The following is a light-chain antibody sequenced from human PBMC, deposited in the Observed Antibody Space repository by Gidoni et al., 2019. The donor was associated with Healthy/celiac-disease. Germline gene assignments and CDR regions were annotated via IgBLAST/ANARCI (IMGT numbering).Light chain of an antibody. CDR2: AAS. J-gene: IGKJ4*01. CDR3: QQRYSTPPLT. CDR1: QSISSS. Sequence: DIQSTHSPSSLSASVGDRVTVTRRASQSISSSLNWYQQKPGKAPKLLIYAASSLQSGGPSRFSGSGSGTDFTLTISSRQPEDFATYYCQQRYSTPPLTFGGGTKVEIK. V-gene: IGKV1-39*01.